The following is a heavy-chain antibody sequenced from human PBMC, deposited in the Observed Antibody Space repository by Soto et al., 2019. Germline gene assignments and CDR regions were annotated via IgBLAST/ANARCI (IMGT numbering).Heavy chain of an antibody. CDR3: ARGGGAPSCPYCFDS. Sequence: GGSLRLSCAASGFTFSDYFMTWVRPAPGKGLEWVATIKQDGNEKYYVDSVRGRFTISRDNAKNSLYLQMSSLRADDTALYYCARGGGAPSCPYCFDSWGKGTLVTVSS. V-gene: IGHV3-7*04. J-gene: IGHJ4*02. CDR2: IKQDGNEK. CDR1: GFTFSDYF. D-gene: IGHD2-21*01.